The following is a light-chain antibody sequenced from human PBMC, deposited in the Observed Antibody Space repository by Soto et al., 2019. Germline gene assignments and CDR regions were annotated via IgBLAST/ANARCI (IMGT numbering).Light chain of an antibody. V-gene: IGKV3-20*01. CDR2: GAS. Sequence: EILLTQSPGTLSLSPGERATLSCRASQSVSSSYLAWYQRKPGQAPRLLIYGASSRATGIPDRFSGSGSGTDFTLTISRLEPEDFAVYYCQQYGSSPGWTFGQGTKVDIK. CDR3: QQYGSSPGWT. J-gene: IGKJ1*01. CDR1: QSVSSSY.